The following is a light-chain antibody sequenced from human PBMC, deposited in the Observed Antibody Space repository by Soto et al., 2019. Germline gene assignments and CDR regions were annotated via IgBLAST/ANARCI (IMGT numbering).Light chain of an antibody. CDR2: EVS. CDR3: CSYAGSSAWV. V-gene: IGLV2-23*02. Sequence: QSVLTQPASVSGSPGQSITISCTGTSSDVGSYNLVSWYQQHPGKAPKLMIYEVSKRPSGVANRSSGSKSGNTASLTISGLQAEDEADYYCCSYAGSSAWVFGGGTKVTVL. J-gene: IGLJ3*02. CDR1: SSDVGSYNL.